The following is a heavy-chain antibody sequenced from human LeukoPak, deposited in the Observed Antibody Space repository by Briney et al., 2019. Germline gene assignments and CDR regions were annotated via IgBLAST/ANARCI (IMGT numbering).Heavy chain of an antibody. CDR2: INGSGGRT. J-gene: IGHJ4*02. CDR3: AKAPFFDY. CDR1: GFTFSSYA. V-gene: IGHV3-23*01. Sequence: GGSLRLSCAAPGFTFSSYAMTWVRQAPGKGLEWVSGINGSGGRTYYAVSVEGRFTISRDNSKNTLYLQMNSLRAEDTAIYYCAKAPFFDYWGQGTLVTVSS.